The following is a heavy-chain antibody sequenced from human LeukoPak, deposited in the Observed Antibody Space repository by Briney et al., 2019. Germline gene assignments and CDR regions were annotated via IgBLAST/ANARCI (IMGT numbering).Heavy chain of an antibody. V-gene: IGHV3-23*01. CDR1: GFTVSSNS. CDR2: ISGSGGST. Sequence: GGSLRLSCTVSGFTVSSNSMSWVRQAPGKGLEWVSAISGSGGSTYYADSVKGRFTISRDNSKNTLYLQMNSLRAEDTAVYYCARVIRGSGSYYMDVWGKGTTVTVSS. CDR3: ARVIRGSGSYYMDV. D-gene: IGHD3-10*01. J-gene: IGHJ6*03.